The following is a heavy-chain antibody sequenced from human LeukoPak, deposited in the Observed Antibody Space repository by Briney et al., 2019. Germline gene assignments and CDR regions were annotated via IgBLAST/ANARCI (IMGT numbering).Heavy chain of an antibody. CDR1: GGSISSGDYY. V-gene: IGHV4-61*02. D-gene: IGHD4-11*01. Sequence: TSETLSLTCTVSGGSISSGDYYWSWIRQPAGKGLEWIGRIYTSGSTNYNPSLKSRVTMSVDTSKNQFSLKLSSVTAADTAVYYCARDRAVNYNWFDPWGQGTLVTVSS. J-gene: IGHJ5*02. CDR3: ARDRAVNYNWFDP. CDR2: IYTSGST.